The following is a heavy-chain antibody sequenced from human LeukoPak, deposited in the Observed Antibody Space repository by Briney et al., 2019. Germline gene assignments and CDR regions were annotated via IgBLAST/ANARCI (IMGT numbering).Heavy chain of an antibody. CDR3: ARVRVQQLVHDAFDI. V-gene: IGHV1-2*02. J-gene: IGHJ3*02. D-gene: IGHD6-13*01. CDR1: GYTLTGYY. CDR2: INPNSGGT. Sequence: ASVKVSCKASGYTLTGYYMHWVRQAPGQGLEWMGWINPNSGGTNYAQKFQGRVTMTRDTSISTAYMELSRLRSDDTAVYYCARVRVQQLVHDAFDIWGQGTMVTVSS.